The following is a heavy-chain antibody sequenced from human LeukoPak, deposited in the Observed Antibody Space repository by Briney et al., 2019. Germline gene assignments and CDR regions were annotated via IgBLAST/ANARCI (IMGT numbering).Heavy chain of an antibody. D-gene: IGHD2-2*01. CDR2: MNPKSTNT. Sequence: ASAKVSCKASGYTFSNYDINWVRQAPGQGLEWLGWMNPKSTNTGYAQKFQGRVSMTRNTSISTAYMELSSLRSDGTAVYYCARGPPESTSSDYWGQGTLVTVSS. V-gene: IGHV1-8*01. J-gene: IGHJ4*02. CDR1: GYTFSNYD. CDR3: ARGPPESTSSDY.